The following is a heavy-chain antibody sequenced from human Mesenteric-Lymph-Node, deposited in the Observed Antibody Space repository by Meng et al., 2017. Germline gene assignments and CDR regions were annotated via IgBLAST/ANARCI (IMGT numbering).Heavy chain of an antibody. D-gene: IGHD1-26*01. CDR2: INPNSGGT. J-gene: IGHJ5*02. CDR1: GYTFTGYY. CDR3: ARDRGSYGWFDP. V-gene: IGHV1-2*06. Sequence: QVQLVQSGAEVTKPGASVQVSCKASGYTFTGYYMHWVRQAPGQGLEWMGRINPNSGGTNYAQKFQGRVTMTRDTSISTAYMELSRLRSDDTAVYYCARDRGSYGWFDPWGQGTLVTVSS.